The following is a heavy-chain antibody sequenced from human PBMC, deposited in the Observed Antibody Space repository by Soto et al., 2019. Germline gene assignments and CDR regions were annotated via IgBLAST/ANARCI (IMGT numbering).Heavy chain of an antibody. D-gene: IGHD2-8*01. CDR2: TYYRGIT. CDR1: GGSVNSGSYY. CDR3: ARVNGGPYYFDF. Sequence: SETLSLTCSVAGGSVNSGSYYWSWIRQPPGKGLEWIGYTYYRGITNYNPSLKSRVTISVDTSWNQFSLKLSSVTAADTAVYYCARVNGGPYYFDFWGPGTLVTVSS. V-gene: IGHV4-61*01. J-gene: IGHJ4*02.